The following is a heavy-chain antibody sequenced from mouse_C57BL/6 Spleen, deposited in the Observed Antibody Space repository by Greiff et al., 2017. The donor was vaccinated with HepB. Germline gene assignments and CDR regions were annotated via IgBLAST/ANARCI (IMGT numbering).Heavy chain of an antibody. V-gene: IGHV3-6*01. J-gene: IGHJ3*01. CDR1: GYSITSGYY. CDR2: ISYDGSN. Sequence: DVKLVESGPGLVKPSQSLSLTCSVTGYSITSGYYWNWIRQFPGNKLEWMGYISYDGSNNYNPSLKNRISITRDTSKNQFFLKLNSVTTEDTATYYCAGSNPTWFAYWGQGTLVTVSA. D-gene: IGHD2-5*01. CDR3: AGSNPTWFAY.